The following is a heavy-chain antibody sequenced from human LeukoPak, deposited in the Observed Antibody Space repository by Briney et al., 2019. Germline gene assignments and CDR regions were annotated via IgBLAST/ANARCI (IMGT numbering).Heavy chain of an antibody. V-gene: IGHV4-59*08. CDR3: ARHLGVVVQYYFDY. CDR2: VYYSGSA. D-gene: IGHD2-15*01. CDR1: GDSVTTYY. J-gene: IGHJ4*02. Sequence: SETLSLTCTVSGDSVTTYYWSWIRQPPGKGLEWLGYVYYSGSATYNPSLKSRVTISVDTSKNQFSLKLSSVTAADTAVYYCARHLGVVVQYYFDYWGQGTLVTVSS.